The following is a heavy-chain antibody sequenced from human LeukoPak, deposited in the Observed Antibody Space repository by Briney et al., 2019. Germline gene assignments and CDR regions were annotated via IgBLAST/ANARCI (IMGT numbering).Heavy chain of an antibody. J-gene: IGHJ4*02. CDR1: GFTFSSYS. CDR3: AKFSRYSSGWYVDY. D-gene: IGHD6-19*01. CDR2: ISSSSSTI. V-gene: IGHV3-48*01. Sequence: PGGSLRLSCAASGFTFSSYSMNWVRQAPGKGLEWVSYISSSSSTIYYADSVKGRFTISRDNAKNSLYLQMNSLRAEDTAVYYCAKFSRYSSGWYVDYWGQGTLVTVSS.